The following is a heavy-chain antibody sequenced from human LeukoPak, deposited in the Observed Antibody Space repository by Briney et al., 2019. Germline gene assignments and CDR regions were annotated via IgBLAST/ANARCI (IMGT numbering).Heavy chain of an antibody. CDR3: ARYPSYGDYYYYYGMDV. CDR1: GGSFSGYY. V-gene: IGHV4-59*08. D-gene: IGHD4-17*01. J-gene: IGHJ6*02. CDR2: IYYSGST. Sequence: SETLSLTCAVYGGSFSGYYWSWIRQPPGKGLEWIGYIYYSGSTNYNPSLKSRVTISVDTSKNQFSLKLSSVTAADTAVYYCARYPSYGDYYYYYGMDVWGQGTTVTVSS.